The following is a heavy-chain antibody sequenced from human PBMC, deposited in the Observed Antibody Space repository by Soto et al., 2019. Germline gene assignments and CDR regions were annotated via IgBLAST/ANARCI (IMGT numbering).Heavy chain of an antibody. Sequence: GESLKISCKGSGYSFTSYWIGWVRQMPGKGLEWMGIIYPGDSDTRYSPSFQGQVTISADKSISTAYLQWSSLKAPDTAMYYCARGAYYYDSSGYPFYGMDVWGQGTTVTVSS. CDR3: ARGAYYYDSSGYPFYGMDV. V-gene: IGHV5-51*01. CDR1: GYSFTSYW. CDR2: IYPGDSDT. D-gene: IGHD3-22*01. J-gene: IGHJ6*02.